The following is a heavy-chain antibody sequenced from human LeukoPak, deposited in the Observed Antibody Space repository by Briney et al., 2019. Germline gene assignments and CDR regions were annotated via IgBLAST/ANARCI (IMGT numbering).Heavy chain of an antibody. J-gene: IGHJ4*02. Sequence: SETLSLTCTVSGGSISSSSYYWGWIRQPPGKGLEWIGSMYDSGSIHYNPSLKSRVTIYVDTSKNQFSLKLSSVTAADTAMYYCARLYSSSWSFDYWGQGTLVTVSS. CDR3: ARLYSSSWSFDY. V-gene: IGHV4-39*01. CDR2: MYDSGSI. D-gene: IGHD6-13*01. CDR1: GGSISSSSYY.